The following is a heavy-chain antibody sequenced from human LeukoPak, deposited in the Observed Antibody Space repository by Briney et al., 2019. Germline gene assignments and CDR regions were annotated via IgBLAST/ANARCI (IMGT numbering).Heavy chain of an antibody. CDR3: AREGSIALDY. CDR2: IHTSGST. Sequence: PSETLSLTCTVSGGSISSYYWSWIRQPAGKGLEWIGRIHTSGSTNYNPSLKSRVTMSVDTSKKQSSLKLSSVTAADTAAYYCAREGSIALDYWGQGTLVTVSS. V-gene: IGHV4-4*07. J-gene: IGHJ4*02. D-gene: IGHD6-13*01. CDR1: GGSISSYY.